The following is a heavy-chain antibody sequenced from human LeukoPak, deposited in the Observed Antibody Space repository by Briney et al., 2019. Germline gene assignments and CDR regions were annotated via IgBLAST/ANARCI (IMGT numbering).Heavy chain of an antibody. Sequence: ASVKVSCKASGYTFTSYDINWVRQATGQGLEWMGWMNPNSGNTGYAQKFQGRVTMTRDTSTSTVYMELSSLRSEDTAVYYCARAVDYDFWSGYYKAWFDPWGQGTLVTVSS. CDR1: GYTFTSYD. CDR2: MNPNSGNT. J-gene: IGHJ5*02. V-gene: IGHV1-8*02. D-gene: IGHD3-3*01. CDR3: ARAVDYDFWSGYYKAWFDP.